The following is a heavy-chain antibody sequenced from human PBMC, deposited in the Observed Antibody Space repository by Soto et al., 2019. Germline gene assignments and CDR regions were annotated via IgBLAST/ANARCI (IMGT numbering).Heavy chain of an antibody. Sequence: GGSLRLSCAASGFTFDDYTMHWVRQAPGKGLERVSLISWDGGSTYYADSVKGRFTISRDNSKNSLYLQMDSLRTEDTALYYCAKGDYYDSSGYDYYGMDVWGQGTTVTVSS. J-gene: IGHJ6*02. CDR2: ISWDGGST. V-gene: IGHV3-43*01. D-gene: IGHD3-22*01. CDR1: GFTFDDYT. CDR3: AKGDYYDSSGYDYYGMDV.